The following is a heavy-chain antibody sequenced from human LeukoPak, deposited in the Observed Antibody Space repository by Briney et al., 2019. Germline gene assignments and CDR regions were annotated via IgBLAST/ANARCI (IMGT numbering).Heavy chain of an antibody. D-gene: IGHD3-22*01. V-gene: IGHV7-4-1*02. Sequence: ASVKVSCKASGGTFSSYAISWVRQAPGQGLEWMGGINTNTGNPTYAPGFTGGFLFSLDPSVSTAYLQISSLKTEDTAVYYCARRPDYDSSSYPYWGQGTLVTVSS. J-gene: IGHJ4*02. CDR1: GGTFSSYA. CDR2: INTNTGNP. CDR3: ARRPDYDSSSYPY.